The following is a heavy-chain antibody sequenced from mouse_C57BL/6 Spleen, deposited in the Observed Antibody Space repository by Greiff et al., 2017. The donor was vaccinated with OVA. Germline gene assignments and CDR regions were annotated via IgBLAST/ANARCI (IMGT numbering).Heavy chain of an antibody. D-gene: IGHD3-3*01. CDR1: GYTFTSYW. CDR3: ARLAGAPFDY. CDR2: IDPSDSYT. V-gene: IGHV1-69*01. Sequence: QVQLQQPGAELVMPGASVKLSCKASGYTFTSYWMHWVKQRPGQGLEWIGEIDPSDSYTNYNQKFKGKSTLTVAKSSSTAYMQLSSLTSEDSAVYYCARLAGAPFDYWGQGTTLTVSS. J-gene: IGHJ2*01.